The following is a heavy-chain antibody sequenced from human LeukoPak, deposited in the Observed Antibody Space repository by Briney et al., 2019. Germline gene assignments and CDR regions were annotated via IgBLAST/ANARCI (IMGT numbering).Heavy chain of an antibody. V-gene: IGHV3-66*02. J-gene: IGHJ4*02. CDR3: ARDLYYDDSSGYYDY. Sequence: PGGSLRLSCAASGFTVSSNYMSWVRQAPGKGLEWVSVIYSGGSTYYADSVEGRFTISRDNSKNTLYLQMNSLRAEDTAVYYCARDLYYDDSSGYYDYWGQGTLVTVSS. CDR1: GFTVSSNY. CDR2: IYSGGST. D-gene: IGHD3-22*01.